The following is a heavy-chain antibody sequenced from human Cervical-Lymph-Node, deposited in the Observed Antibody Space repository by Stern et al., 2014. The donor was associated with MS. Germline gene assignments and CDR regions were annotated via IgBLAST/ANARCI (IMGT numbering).Heavy chain of an antibody. CDR3: ARDTSSPERSDW. V-gene: IGHV3-53*01. J-gene: IGHJ4*02. Sequence: EDQLVESGGGVIQPGGSLRLSCTASGFTVSRDYMTWVCQAPGKGLEWVSLITNVGSTFYTDSVKGRFTISRDDSKNTVYLHMTSLRAEDTAMYYCARDTSSPERSDWWGQGTLVTVSS. CDR2: ITNVGST. D-gene: IGHD1-1*01. CDR1: GFTVSRDY.